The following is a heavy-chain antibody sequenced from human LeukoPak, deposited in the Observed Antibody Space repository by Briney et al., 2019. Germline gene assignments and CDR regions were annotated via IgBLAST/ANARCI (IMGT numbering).Heavy chain of an antibody. D-gene: IGHD4-17*01. J-gene: IGHJ4*02. CDR2: INSDGSST. CDR3: ARSTVVTLPLDY. Sequence: GGSLRLSCTASGIMFSGYWMSWVRQAPGKGLVWVSRINSDGSSTSYADSVKGRFTISRDNAKNTLYLQMNSLRAEDTAVYYCARSTVVTLPLDYWGQGTLVTVSS. V-gene: IGHV3-74*01. CDR1: GIMFSGYW.